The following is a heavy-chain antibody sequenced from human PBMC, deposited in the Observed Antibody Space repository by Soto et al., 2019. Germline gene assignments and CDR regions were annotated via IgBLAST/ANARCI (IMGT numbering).Heavy chain of an antibody. CDR2: IIPIFGTA. CDR3: AKDARGPENWRV. D-gene: IGHD1-1*01. J-gene: IGHJ6*04. CDR1: GVTFTIYA. Sequence: SVKISCKASGVTFTIYAISWVRQATGQGLEWMGGIIPIFGTANYAQKFQGRVTITADESTSTAYMELSSLRSEDTAVYYCAKDARGPENWRVWGKGTTVTVSS. V-gene: IGHV1-69*13.